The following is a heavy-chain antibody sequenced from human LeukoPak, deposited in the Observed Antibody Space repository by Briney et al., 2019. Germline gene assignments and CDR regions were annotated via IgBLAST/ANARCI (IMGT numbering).Heavy chain of an antibody. CDR2: IKQDGSEK. Sequence: GGSLRLSCAASGFTFSSYWMSWVRQAPGKGLEWVANIKQDGSEKYYVDSVKGRFTISRDNAKNSLYLQMNSLRAEDTAVYYCARDGARIWGGYYGYYNYYYGMDVWAQGTTVTVSS. D-gene: IGHD3-3*01. CDR1: GFTFSSYW. CDR3: ARDGARIWGGYYGYYNYYYGMDV. J-gene: IGHJ6*02. V-gene: IGHV3-7*01.